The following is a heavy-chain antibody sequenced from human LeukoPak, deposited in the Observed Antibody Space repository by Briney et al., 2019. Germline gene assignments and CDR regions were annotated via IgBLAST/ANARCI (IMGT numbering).Heavy chain of an antibody. CDR3: ARGSGTRSDNYFDY. Sequence: ASKTLSLTCTVSGGSISSYYWSWVRQPAGKGLEWIGRIYTSGSTNYNPSLKSRVTISVDTSKNQFSLKLSSVTAADTAVYYCARGSGTRSDNYFDYWGQGTLVTVSS. V-gene: IGHV4-4*07. CDR1: GGSISSYY. D-gene: IGHD1-1*01. J-gene: IGHJ4*02. CDR2: IYTSGST.